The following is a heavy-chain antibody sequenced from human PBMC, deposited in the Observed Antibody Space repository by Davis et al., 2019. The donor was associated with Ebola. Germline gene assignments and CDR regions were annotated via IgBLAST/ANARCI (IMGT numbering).Heavy chain of an antibody. CDR3: ARGVYDWDAFDI. D-gene: IGHD3-3*01. CDR1: GFTFSTYW. V-gene: IGHV3-74*01. Sequence: PGGSLRLSCAASGFTFSTYWMNWVRQAPGKGLVWVSRIRSDGSSTTYADPVKGRFTISRDNSKNTLYLQMNSLRAEDTAVYYCARGVYDWDAFDIWGQGTMVTVSS. J-gene: IGHJ3*02. CDR2: IRSDGSST.